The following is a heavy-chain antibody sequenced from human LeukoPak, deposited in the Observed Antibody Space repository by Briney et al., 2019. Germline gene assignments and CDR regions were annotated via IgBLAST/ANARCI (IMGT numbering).Heavy chain of an antibody. D-gene: IGHD5-24*01. CDR1: GYSFTSYW. CDR3: ATTRRDGYNRNYYYYGMDV. V-gene: IGHV5-51*01. J-gene: IGHJ6*02. CDR2: IYPGDSVT. Sequence: GESLKISCKGAGYSFTSYWIVWVRQMPGKGLEWMGIIYPGDSVTRYSPSFQGQVTISADKSISTAYLQWSSLKASDTAMYYCATTRRDGYNRNYYYYGMDVWGQGTTVTVSS.